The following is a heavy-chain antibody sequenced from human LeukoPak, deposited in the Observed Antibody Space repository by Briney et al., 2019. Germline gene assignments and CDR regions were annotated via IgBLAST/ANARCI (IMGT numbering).Heavy chain of an antibody. CDR2: ISGSGGST. J-gene: IGHJ3*02. V-gene: IGHV3-23*01. D-gene: IGHD3-10*01. Sequence: PGGSLRLSCAASGFTFSSYAMSWVRQAPGKGLEWVSAISGSGGSTYYADSVKGRFTISRDNSKNTLYLQMNSLRAEDTAVYYCARDKSEYYGSGTQDAFDIWGQGTMVTVSS. CDR1: GFTFSSYA. CDR3: ARDKSEYYGSGTQDAFDI.